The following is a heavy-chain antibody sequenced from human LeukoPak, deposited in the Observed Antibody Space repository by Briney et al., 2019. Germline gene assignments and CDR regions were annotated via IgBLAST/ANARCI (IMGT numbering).Heavy chain of an antibody. V-gene: IGHV4-30-2*01. Sequence: SQTLSLTCAVSGGSISSGGYSWSWIRQPPGKGLEWIGYIYHSGSTYYNPSLKSRVTISVDRSKNQFSLKLNSVTAADTAVYYCAITASSPEYFQHWGQGTLVTVSS. D-gene: IGHD5-18*01. CDR2: IYHSGST. CDR1: GGSISSGGYS. J-gene: IGHJ1*01. CDR3: AITASSPEYFQH.